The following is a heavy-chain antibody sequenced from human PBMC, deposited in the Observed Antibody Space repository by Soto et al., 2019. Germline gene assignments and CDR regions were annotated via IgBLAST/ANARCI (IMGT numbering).Heavy chain of an antibody. Sequence: AASVKVSCKASGGTFSSYAISWVRQAPGQGLEWMGGIIPIFGTANYAQKFQGRVTITADKSTSTAYMELSSLRSEDTAVYYCARDPIAAAGSYYYYGMDVWGQGTTVTVSS. J-gene: IGHJ6*02. CDR1: GGTFSSYA. V-gene: IGHV1-69*06. CDR2: IIPIFGTA. CDR3: ARDPIAAAGSYYYYGMDV. D-gene: IGHD6-13*01.